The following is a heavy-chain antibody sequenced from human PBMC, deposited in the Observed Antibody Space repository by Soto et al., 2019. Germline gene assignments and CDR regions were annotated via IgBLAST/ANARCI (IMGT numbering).Heavy chain of an antibody. Sequence: GGSLRLSCASSGFTFSDYYMSWIRQAPGKGLEWVSYISSSSSYTNYADSVKGRFTISRDNAKNSLYLQMNSLRAEDTAVYYCARDLVARLYGMDVWGQGTTVTVSS. CDR1: GFTFSDYY. D-gene: IGHD6-6*01. J-gene: IGHJ6*02. CDR3: ARDLVARLYGMDV. CDR2: ISSSSSYT. V-gene: IGHV3-11*06.